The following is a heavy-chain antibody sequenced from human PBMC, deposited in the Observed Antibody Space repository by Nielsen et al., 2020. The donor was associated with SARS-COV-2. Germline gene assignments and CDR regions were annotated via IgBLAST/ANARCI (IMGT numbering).Heavy chain of an antibody. Sequence: GESLKISCAASGFTFSDYYMSWIRQAPGKGLECVSYISSSSSYTNYADSVKGRFTISRDNAKNSLYLQMNSLRAEDTAVYYCSRYRTYGGGCFDYWGQGTLVTVSS. J-gene: IGHJ4*02. V-gene: IGHV3-11*06. CDR2: ISSSSSYT. D-gene: IGHD4-23*01. CDR1: GFTFSDYY. CDR3: SRYRTYGGGCFDY.